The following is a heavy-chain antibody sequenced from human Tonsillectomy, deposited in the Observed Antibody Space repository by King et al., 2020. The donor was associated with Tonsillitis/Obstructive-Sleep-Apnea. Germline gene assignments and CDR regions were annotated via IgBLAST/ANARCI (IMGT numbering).Heavy chain of an antibody. V-gene: IGHV3-30*04. Sequence: VQLVESGGGVVQPGRSLTLSCAASGFTFSNYAMHWVRQAPGKGLEWVAVISCDGSNKYYADSVKGRFTISRDHSKNTLYLQMNSLRTEDTAGYYCARVILDRIAAAANYWGQGTLVTVSS. D-gene: IGHD6-13*01. CDR2: ISCDGSNK. CDR3: ARVILDRIAAAANY. J-gene: IGHJ4*02. CDR1: GFTFSNYA.